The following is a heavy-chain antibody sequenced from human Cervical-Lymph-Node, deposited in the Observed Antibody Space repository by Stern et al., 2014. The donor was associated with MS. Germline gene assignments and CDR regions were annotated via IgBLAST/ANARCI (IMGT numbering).Heavy chain of an antibody. Sequence: VQLVESGGGLVKPGGSLTLSCVASGFTFSDYYMNWIRQAPGKGLEWVSYINCSGTARYYADSLKGRFTLHRDNAKKSLYLHMNSLRVEDTAVYYCANSIAWGQGALVTVSS. CDR3: ANSIA. J-gene: IGHJ5*02. CDR1: GFTFSDYY. V-gene: IGHV3-11*01. D-gene: IGHD2/OR15-2a*01. CDR2: INCSGTAR.